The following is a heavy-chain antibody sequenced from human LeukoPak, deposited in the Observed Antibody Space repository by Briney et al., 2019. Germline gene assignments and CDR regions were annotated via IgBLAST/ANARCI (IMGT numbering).Heavy chain of an antibody. V-gene: IGHV3-33*01. CDR1: GFTFSSYG. CDR2: IWYDGSNK. D-gene: IGHD6-19*01. CDR3: ARGGEYSSGWSIDY. Sequence: GGSLRLSCAASGFTFSSYGMHWVRQAPGKGLEWVAVIWYDGSNKYYADSAKGRFTISRDNSKNTLYLQMNSLRAEDTAVYYCARGGEYSSGWSIDYWGQGTLVTVSS. J-gene: IGHJ4*02.